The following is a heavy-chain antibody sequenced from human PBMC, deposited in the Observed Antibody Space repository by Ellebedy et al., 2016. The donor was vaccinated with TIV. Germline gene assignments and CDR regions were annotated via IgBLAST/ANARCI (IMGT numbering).Heavy chain of an antibody. CDR3: GKGRGGRYYGMDV. CDR2: ISGSGNLA. J-gene: IGHJ6*02. CDR1: GFTFSNYS. Sequence: GESLKISCAASGFTFSNYSMKWVRQAPGKGLEWVSSISGSGNLAFYAASVKGRFTTSSDNSKNMLFLQMNTLRVEDTAVYYCGKGRGGRYYGMDVWGQGTTVTVSS. V-gene: IGHV3-23*01. D-gene: IGHD3-9*01.